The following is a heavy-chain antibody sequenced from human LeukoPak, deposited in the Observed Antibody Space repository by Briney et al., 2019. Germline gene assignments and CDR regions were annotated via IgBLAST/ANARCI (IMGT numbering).Heavy chain of an antibody. CDR2: ISYDGSNK. D-gene: IGHD3-22*01. Sequence: GGSLRLSCAASGFTFSSYAMHWVRQAPGKGLEWVAVISYDGSNKYYADSVKGRFTISRDNSKNTLYLQMNSLRAEDTALYYCAKDIMPYYDSSGHLDYWGQGTLVTVSS. V-gene: IGHV3-30-3*01. CDR1: GFTFSSYA. CDR3: AKDIMPYYDSSGHLDY. J-gene: IGHJ4*02.